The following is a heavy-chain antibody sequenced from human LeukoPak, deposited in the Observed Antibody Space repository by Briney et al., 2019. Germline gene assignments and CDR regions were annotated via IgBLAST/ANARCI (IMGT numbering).Heavy chain of an antibody. D-gene: IGHD3-10*01. CDR2: INWNGATT. CDR3: ARDPLLRDYYYMDV. CDR1: GFDFDEYG. Sequence: GGSLRLSCAASGFDFDEYGMSWVRQTAGKGLEWVSGINWNGATTGYADSVKGRFTISRDNSKNTLYLQMNSLRAEDTAVYYCARDPLLRDYYYMDVWGKGTTVTVSS. J-gene: IGHJ6*03. V-gene: IGHV3-20*04.